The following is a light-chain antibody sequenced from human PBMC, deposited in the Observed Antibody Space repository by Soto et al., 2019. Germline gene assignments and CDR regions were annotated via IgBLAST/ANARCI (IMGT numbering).Light chain of an antibody. CDR2: GAS. CDR1: QSVGSN. J-gene: IGKJ2*01. V-gene: IGKV3-15*01. CDR3: QQYTNWPYT. Sequence: EIGMTQSPATLSVSPGERASLSCRASQSVGSNFAWYQQTAGQAPRLLIYGASTRATGIPARFSGSGSGTECTLTISSLQSEDFAVYSCQQYTNWPYTFGQGTKLEIK.